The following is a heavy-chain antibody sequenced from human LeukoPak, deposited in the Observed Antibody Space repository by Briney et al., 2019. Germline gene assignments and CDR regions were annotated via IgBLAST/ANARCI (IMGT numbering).Heavy chain of an antibody. CDR1: GYTFTSYY. Sequence: GASVKVSCKASGYTFTSYYMHWVRQAPGQGLEWMGIINPSGGSTSYAQKFQGRVTMTRDTSTSTVYMELSSLRSEDTAVYYCARQYYYDSSGYYYPVDYWGQGTLVTVSS. CDR3: ARQYYYDSSGYYYPVDY. D-gene: IGHD3-22*01. CDR2: INPSGGST. J-gene: IGHJ4*02. V-gene: IGHV1-46*01.